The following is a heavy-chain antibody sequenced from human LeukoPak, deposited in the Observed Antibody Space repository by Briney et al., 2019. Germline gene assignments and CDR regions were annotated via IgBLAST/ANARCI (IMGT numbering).Heavy chain of an antibody. CDR2: ISGSGGST. J-gene: IGHJ4*02. CDR3: AKDPVYDFWSGYSDY. CDR1: GFTFSSYA. Sequence: GGSLRLSCAASGFTFSSYAMGWVRQAPGKGLEWVSAISGSGGSTYYADSVKGRFTISRDNSKNTLYLQMNSLRAEDTAVYYCAKDPVYDFWSGYSDYWGQGTLVTVSS. D-gene: IGHD3-3*01. V-gene: IGHV3-23*01.